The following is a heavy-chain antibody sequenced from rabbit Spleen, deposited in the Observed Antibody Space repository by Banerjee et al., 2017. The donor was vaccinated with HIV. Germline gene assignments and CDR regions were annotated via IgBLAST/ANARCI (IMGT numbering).Heavy chain of an antibody. D-gene: IGHD1-1*01. J-gene: IGHJ6*01. CDR3: ARDTSSSFSSYGMDL. CDR2: INAITGKA. V-gene: IGHV1S40*01. Sequence: QSLEESGGDLVKPGASLTLTCTASGFSFSSRYYMCWVRQAPGKGLEWIACINAITGKAVYATWAKGRFTCSKTSSTTVTLQMTRLTAADTATYFCARDTSSSFSSYGMDLWGPGTLVTVS. CDR1: GFSFSSRYY.